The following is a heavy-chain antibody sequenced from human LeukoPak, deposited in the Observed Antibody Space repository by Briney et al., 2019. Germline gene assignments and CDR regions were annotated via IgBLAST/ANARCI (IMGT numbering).Heavy chain of an antibody. Sequence: SETQSLTCTVSGGSISGYYWSWFRQPPGKGLEWIAYIYYSGNTNYNPSLKSRVTISVDTSKNQFFLKLNSVTAADTAVYYCARHLSSGTYPLDSWGQGTLVTVSS. V-gene: IGHV4-59*08. J-gene: IGHJ4*02. D-gene: IGHD1-26*01. CDR3: ARHLSSGTYPLDS. CDR2: IYYSGNT. CDR1: GGSISGYY.